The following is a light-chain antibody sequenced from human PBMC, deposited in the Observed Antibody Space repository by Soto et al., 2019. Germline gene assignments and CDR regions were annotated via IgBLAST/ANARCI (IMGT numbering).Light chain of an antibody. Sequence: EIVLTQSPATLSLSPGERATLSCRASQSVSSYLAWYQQKPGQAPRLLIYDASNRATGIPARFSGSGSGTDFTLPIISLEPEDFAVYYCQLRSNWPAWTFGQGTKVEIK. CDR2: DAS. CDR1: QSVSSY. CDR3: QLRSNWPAWT. J-gene: IGKJ1*01. V-gene: IGKV3-11*01.